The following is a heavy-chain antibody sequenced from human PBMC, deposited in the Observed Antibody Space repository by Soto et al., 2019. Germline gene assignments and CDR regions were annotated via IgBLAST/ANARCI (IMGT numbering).Heavy chain of an antibody. CDR3: ARAFLLNSSGYYYFDS. CDR1: GCSVGTNNW. V-gene: IGHV4-4*02. J-gene: IGHJ4*02. Sequence: SETLSLTCSVSGCSVGTNNWWGWVRQPPGQGLEWMGEIHFGGTVNFNPTLESRLAMSMDTSKNQVSLRLRSVTAADTAVYYCARAFLLNSSGYYYFDSWGQGTLVTVSS. D-gene: IGHD6-19*01. CDR2: IHFGGTV.